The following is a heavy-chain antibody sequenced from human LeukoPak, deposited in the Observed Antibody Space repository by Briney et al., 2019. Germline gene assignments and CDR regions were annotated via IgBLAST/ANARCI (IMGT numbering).Heavy chain of an antibody. CDR2: INHSGST. Sequence: SETLSLTCAVYGGSFSGYYWSWIRQPPGKGLEWIGEINHSGSTNYNPSLKSRVTISVDTSKNQFSLKLSSVTAADTAVYYCARRTTTTAASYYYYYYMDVWGKGTTVTISS. V-gene: IGHV4-34*01. CDR1: GGSFSGYY. CDR3: ARRTTTTAASYYYYYYMDV. D-gene: IGHD6-13*01. J-gene: IGHJ6*03.